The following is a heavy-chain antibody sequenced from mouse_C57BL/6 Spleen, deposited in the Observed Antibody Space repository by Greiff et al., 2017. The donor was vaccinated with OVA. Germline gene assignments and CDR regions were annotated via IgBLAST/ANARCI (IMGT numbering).Heavy chain of an antibody. J-gene: IGHJ2*01. CDR3: AREGYSIYGFDY. V-gene: IGHV3-6*01. Sequence: EVQLQESGPGLVKPSQSLSLTCSVTGYSITSGYYWNWIRQFPGNKLEWMGYISYDGSNNYNPSFKNRISITLYTSNNQFFLKLNSVTTEDTATYYCAREGYSIYGFDYWGQGTTLTVSS. CDR1: GYSITSGYY. D-gene: IGHD2-5*01. CDR2: ISYDGSN.